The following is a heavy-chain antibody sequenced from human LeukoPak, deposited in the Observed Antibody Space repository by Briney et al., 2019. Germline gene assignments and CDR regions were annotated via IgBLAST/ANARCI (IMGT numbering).Heavy chain of an antibody. CDR3: ARDIREVGATHYFDY. J-gene: IGHJ4*02. CDR2: IHYSGST. CDR1: GFSITSYY. Sequence: SETLSLTCTVSGFSITSYYWSWIRQPPGKGLEWIGLIHYSGSTTYNPSLKSRVNVSIDTSKNQYSLQLSSVTAADTAVYYCARDIREVGATHYFDYWGQGTLVTVTS. V-gene: IGHV4-59*01. D-gene: IGHD1-26*01.